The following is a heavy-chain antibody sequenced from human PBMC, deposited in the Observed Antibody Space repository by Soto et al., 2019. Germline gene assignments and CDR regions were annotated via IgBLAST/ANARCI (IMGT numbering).Heavy chain of an antibody. V-gene: IGHV3-33*01. CDR2: IWNDGSNK. CDR1: GFIFGRFG. J-gene: IGHJ4*02. D-gene: IGHD3-3*01. Sequence: QVQLVESGGGVVQPGRSLKLSCAASGFIFGRFGMHWVRQPPGKGLEWVAVIWNDGSNKLYADSVQGRFTISRDNSKNTLYLEMDSLRAEDTAVYYCARDHESGFDDSVPAGFDYWGQGTLVTVSS. CDR3: ARDHESGFDDSVPAGFDY.